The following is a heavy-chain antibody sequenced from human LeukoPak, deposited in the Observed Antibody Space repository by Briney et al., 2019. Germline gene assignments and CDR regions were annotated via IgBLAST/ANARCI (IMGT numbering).Heavy chain of an antibody. D-gene: IGHD1-26*01. V-gene: IGHV3-30*04. CDR2: ISNDEKII. CDR3: ARDREALGYFDL. Sequence: GGSLRLSCAASGSSLTGYGLPWVRQAPGKGLEWVTYISNDEKIIWYADSVKGRFTVSRDISENTVYLQMNSLRAEDTAVYYCARDREALGYFDLWGRGTLVTVSS. CDR1: GSSLTGYG. J-gene: IGHJ2*01.